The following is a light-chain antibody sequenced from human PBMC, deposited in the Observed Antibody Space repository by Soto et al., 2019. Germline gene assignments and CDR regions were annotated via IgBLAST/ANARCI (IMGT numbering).Light chain of an antibody. V-gene: IGKV1D-12*01. Sequence: DILMTQSPSSVSASVGDRVTITCRASQGISSCLAWYQQKPGKAPKLLIYAASSLQSGVPSRFSGSGSGTDFTLTISSLELEDFATYYCQQANSFPWTFGQGTKVEIK. J-gene: IGKJ1*01. CDR1: QGISSC. CDR3: QQANSFPWT. CDR2: AAS.